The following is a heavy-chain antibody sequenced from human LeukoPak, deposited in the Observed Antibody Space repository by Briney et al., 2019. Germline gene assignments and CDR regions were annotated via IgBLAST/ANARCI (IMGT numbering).Heavy chain of an antibody. CDR3: AGLYGSGSYLMANYYYYGMDV. V-gene: IGHV4-34*01. J-gene: IGHJ6*02. CDR2: INHSGST. D-gene: IGHD3-10*01. Sequence: PSETLSLTCAVYGGSFSGYYWSWIRQPPGKGLEWIGEINHSGSTNYNPPLKSRVTISVDTSKNQFSLKLSSVTAADTAVYYCAGLYGSGSYLMANYYYYGMDVWGQGTTVTVSS. CDR1: GGSFSGYY.